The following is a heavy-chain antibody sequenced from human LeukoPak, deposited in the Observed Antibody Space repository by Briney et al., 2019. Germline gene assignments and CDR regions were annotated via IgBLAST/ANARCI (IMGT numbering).Heavy chain of an antibody. CDR2: ISGSGDYT. CDR3: AKGGSGYYVFDY. J-gene: IGHJ4*02. CDR1: GFTFSNFA. V-gene: IGHV3-23*01. D-gene: IGHD3-22*01. Sequence: GGSLRLSCAASGFTFSNFAMGWVRQAPGKGLEWVSGISGSGDYTYQADSVKGRFNISRENSKNTLFLQMNSLRAEDTAVYYCAKGGSGYYVFDYWGQGTLVTVSS.